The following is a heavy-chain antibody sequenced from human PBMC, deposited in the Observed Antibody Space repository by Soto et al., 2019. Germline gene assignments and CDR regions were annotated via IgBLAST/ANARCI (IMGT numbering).Heavy chain of an antibody. Sequence: EVQLVETGGGLIQPGGSLRLSCAASGFTVSSNYMSWVRQAPGKGLEWVSVIYSGGSTYYADSVKGRFTISRDNSKNTLYLQMTSLRAEETAVYYCARDLRQSGSLDYWGQGTLVTVSS. J-gene: IGHJ4*02. CDR2: IYSGGST. D-gene: IGHD1-26*01. V-gene: IGHV3-53*02. CDR1: GFTVSSNY. CDR3: ARDLRQSGSLDY.